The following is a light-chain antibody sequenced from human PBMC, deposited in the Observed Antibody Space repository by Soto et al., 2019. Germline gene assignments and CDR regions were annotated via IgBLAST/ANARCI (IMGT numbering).Light chain of an antibody. Sequence: SVLTQPASVSGSPGQSITISCTGTSSDVGGYNYVSWYQQHPGKAPKLMIYDVSNRPSGVSNRFSGSKSGNTASLTISWLQAEDEADYYCSSYTSSGSYVFGTGTKVTVL. CDR1: SSDVGGYNY. V-gene: IGLV2-14*01. CDR2: DVS. J-gene: IGLJ1*01. CDR3: SSYTSSGSYV.